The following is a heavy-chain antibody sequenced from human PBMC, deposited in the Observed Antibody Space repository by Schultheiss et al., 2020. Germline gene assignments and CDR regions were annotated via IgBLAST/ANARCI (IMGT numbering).Heavy chain of an antibody. CDR1: GFTFSSYD. D-gene: IGHD3-16*01. Sequence: WGSMRLSCAASGFTFSSYDMHWVRQATGKGLEWVSAIGTAGDTYYPGSVKGRFTISRENAKNSLYLQMNSLRAGDTAVYYCARVGGGTYNWYFDLWGRGTLVTVSS. CDR2: IGTAGDT. V-gene: IGHV3-13*01. CDR3: ARVGGGTYNWYFDL. J-gene: IGHJ2*01.